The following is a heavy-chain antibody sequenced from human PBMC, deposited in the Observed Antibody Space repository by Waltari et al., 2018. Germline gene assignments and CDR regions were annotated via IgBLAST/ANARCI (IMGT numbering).Heavy chain of an antibody. D-gene: IGHD6-13*01. Sequence: QVQLQESGPGLVKPSQTLSLTCTVSGGSISSGGYYWSWIRQHPGKGLEWIGYIYDSGSTNYNPSITSRVTISVDTSKNQFSLKLSSVSAEDTAVYYCARPDIAAAGIRYYYGMDVWGQGTTVTVSS. CDR3: ARPDIAAAGIRYYYGMDV. CDR2: IYDSGST. V-gene: IGHV4-31*03. CDR1: GGSISSGGYY. J-gene: IGHJ6*02.